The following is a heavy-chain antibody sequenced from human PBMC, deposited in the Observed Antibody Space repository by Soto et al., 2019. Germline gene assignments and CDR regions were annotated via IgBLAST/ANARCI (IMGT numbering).Heavy chain of an antibody. J-gene: IGHJ3*02. V-gene: IGHV4-59*08. CDR1: GGSISSYY. D-gene: IGHD4-17*01. Sequence: SETLSLTCTVSGGSISSYYWSWIRQPPGKGLEWIGYIYYSGSTNYNPSLKSRVTISVDTSKNQFSLKLSSVTAADTAVYYCARTTRDYGDYGGFVFDIWGQGTMVNVAS. CDR2: IYYSGST. CDR3: ARTTRDYGDYGGFVFDI.